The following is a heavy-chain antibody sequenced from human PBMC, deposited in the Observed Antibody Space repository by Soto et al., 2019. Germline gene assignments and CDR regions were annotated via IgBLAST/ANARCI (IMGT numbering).Heavy chain of an antibody. CDR1: GYTFINYG. V-gene: IGHV1-18*01. D-gene: IGHD1-1*01. CDR3: ARSPLFTWNDVRGAHFDY. Sequence: ASVKVSCKASGYTFINYGISWVRQAPGQGLEWMGWISGYNGNTNYAQKLQGRVTMTTDTSTSTAYMELRSLRSDDTAVYYCARSPLFTWNDVRGAHFDYWGQGTLVTVSS. CDR2: ISGYNGNT. J-gene: IGHJ4*02.